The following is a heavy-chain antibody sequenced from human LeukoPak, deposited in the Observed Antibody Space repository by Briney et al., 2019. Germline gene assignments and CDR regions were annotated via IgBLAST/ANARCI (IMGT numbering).Heavy chain of an antibody. CDR3: ARGGSGSYYLNY. J-gene: IGHJ4*02. Sequence: GASLKISCKGSGYNFPNYWIGWVRQMPGKGLEWMGIIYPGDSDTRYSPSFQGQVTTSADKSISTAYLQWRSLKASDTAMYYCARGGSGSYYLNYWGQGTLVTVSS. D-gene: IGHD1-26*01. CDR1: GYNFPNYW. V-gene: IGHV5-51*01. CDR2: IYPGDSDT.